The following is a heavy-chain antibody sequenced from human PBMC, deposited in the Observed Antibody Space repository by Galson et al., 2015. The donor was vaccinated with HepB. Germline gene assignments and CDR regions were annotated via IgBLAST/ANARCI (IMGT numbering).Heavy chain of an antibody. J-gene: IGHJ6*02. CDR3: AKGDSSWYEVYYYYGMDV. D-gene: IGHD6-13*01. V-gene: IGHV3-30*02. CDR1: GFTFSSYG. Sequence: SLRLSCAASGFTFSSYGMHWVRQGPGKGLKWVAFIRYDGSNKYYADSVKGRFSISRDNSKNTMYLEMNSLRAEDTAMYYCAKGDSSWYEVYYYYGMDVWGQGTTVTVSS. CDR2: IRYDGSNK.